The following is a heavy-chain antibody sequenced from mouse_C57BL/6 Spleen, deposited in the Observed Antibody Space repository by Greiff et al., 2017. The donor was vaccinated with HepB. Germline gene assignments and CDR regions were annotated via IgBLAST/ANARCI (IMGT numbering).Heavy chain of an antibody. CDR2: INPSSGYT. J-gene: IGHJ1*03. CDR1: GYTFTSYT. Sequence: VQLKQSGAELARPGASVKMSCKASGYTFTSYTMHWVKQRPGQGLEWIGYINPSSGYTKYNQKFKDKATLTADKSSSTAYMQLSSLTSEDSAVYYCARSPITTVVNYWYFDVWGTGTTVTVSS. CDR3: ARSPITTVVNYWYFDV. D-gene: IGHD1-1*01. V-gene: IGHV1-4*01.